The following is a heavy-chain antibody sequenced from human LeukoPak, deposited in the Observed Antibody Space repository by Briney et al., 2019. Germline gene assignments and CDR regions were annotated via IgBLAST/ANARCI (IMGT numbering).Heavy chain of an antibody. V-gene: IGHV1-69*05. Sequence: SVKVSCKASGGTFSSYAISWVRQAPGQGLEWMGGIIPIFGTANYAQKFQGRVTMTMGTATDTVYLELSSLRSEDTAIYYCARDSYDGTYFLDYWGQGTLVTVSS. J-gene: IGHJ4*02. CDR1: GGTFSSYA. CDR2: IIPIFGTA. D-gene: IGHD1-1*01. CDR3: ARDSYDGTYFLDY.